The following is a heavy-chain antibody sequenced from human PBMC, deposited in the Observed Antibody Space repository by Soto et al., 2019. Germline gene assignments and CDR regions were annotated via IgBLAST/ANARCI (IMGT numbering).Heavy chain of an antibody. CDR2: INPNSGGT. V-gene: IGHV1-2*02. CDR1: GYTFTGYY. Sequence: ASVKVSCKASGYTFTGYYMHWVRQAPGQGLEWMGWINPNSGGTNYAQKFQGRVTMTRDTSISTAYMELSRLRSDDTAVYYCATLASPTISFDYWGQGTLVTVYS. CDR3: ATLASPTISFDY. J-gene: IGHJ4*02. D-gene: IGHD1-1*01.